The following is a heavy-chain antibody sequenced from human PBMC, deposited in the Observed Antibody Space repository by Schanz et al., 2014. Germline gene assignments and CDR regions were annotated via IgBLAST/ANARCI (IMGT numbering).Heavy chain of an antibody. J-gene: IGHJ6*02. CDR1: GGTFSSST. Sequence: QVQLVQSGAEVKKPGPSVKVSCKASGGTFSSSTLTWVRQAPGQGLEWMGRIIPILDKTNYAQKFQGRVTMTADKSTSTVYMEVSGLRSEDTAVYYCAKVDRTRYYAMDVWGQGTTVTVSS. V-gene: IGHV1-69*08. D-gene: IGHD3-9*01. CDR3: AKVDRTRYYAMDV. CDR2: IIPILDKT.